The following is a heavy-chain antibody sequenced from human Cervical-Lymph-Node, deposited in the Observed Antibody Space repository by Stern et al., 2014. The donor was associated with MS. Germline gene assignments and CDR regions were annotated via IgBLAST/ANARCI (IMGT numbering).Heavy chain of an antibody. J-gene: IGHJ6*02. Sequence: VQLLESGAEVKKPGESLKISCKGSGYTFTNNWIAWVRQMPGKGLEWMGIIYPDDSDIKYSPSLQGQVPISADKSISTSSLKWSSLKAADSAVYYCARPPPRRKWDDPNYGMDVWGQGTTVTVSS. V-gene: IGHV5-51*03. D-gene: IGHD1-1*01. CDR1: GYTFTNNW. CDR3: ARPPPRRKWDDPNYGMDV. CDR2: IYPDDSDI.